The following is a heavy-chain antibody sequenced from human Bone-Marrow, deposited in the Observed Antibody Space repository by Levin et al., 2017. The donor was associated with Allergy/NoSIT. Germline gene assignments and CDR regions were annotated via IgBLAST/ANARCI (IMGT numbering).Heavy chain of an antibody. D-gene: IGHD2-21*01. J-gene: IGHJ3*02. V-gene: IGHV4-59*01. CDR3: ARYSTTWSPDAFDI. CDR2: LYYSGST. Sequence: SQTLSLTCTVSGGSINSSYWGWIRQPPGKGLECIAYLYYSGSTNYIPSLKGRVTISVDTSKNQFSLKLNSLTAADTAVYYCARYSTTWSPDAFDIWGQGTMVTVSS. CDR1: GGSINSSY.